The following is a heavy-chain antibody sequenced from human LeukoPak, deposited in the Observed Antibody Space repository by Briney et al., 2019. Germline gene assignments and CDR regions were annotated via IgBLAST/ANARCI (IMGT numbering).Heavy chain of an antibody. Sequence: GGSLRLSCAASGFTFSSCGFNWVRQAPGKGLEWVSSIGPTGTGRYYADSVRGRFTISRDNAKNSLYLQMNSLRAEDTAVYYCARVYCSSTSCYYFDYWGQGTLVTVSS. CDR3: ARVYCSSTSCYYFDY. CDR1: GFTFSSCG. D-gene: IGHD2-2*01. CDR2: IGPTGTGR. J-gene: IGHJ4*02. V-gene: IGHV3-21*01.